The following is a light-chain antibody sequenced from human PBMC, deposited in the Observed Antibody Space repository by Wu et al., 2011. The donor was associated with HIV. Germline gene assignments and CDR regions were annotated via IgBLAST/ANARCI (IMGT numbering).Light chain of an antibody. J-gene: IGKJ5*01. CDR1: QSVSSS. V-gene: IGKV3-11*01. Sequence: RASQSVSSSLAWYHKNLGLAPRLLIYDASNRATGIPARFSGSGSGTDFTLTISSLEPEDFAVYYCQQRSNWPPITFGQGTRLEIK. CDR2: DAS. CDR3: QQRSNWPPIT.